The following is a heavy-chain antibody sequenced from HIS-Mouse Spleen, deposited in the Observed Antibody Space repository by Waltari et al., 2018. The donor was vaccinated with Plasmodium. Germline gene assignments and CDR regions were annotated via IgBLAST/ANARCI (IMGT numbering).Heavy chain of an antibody. D-gene: IGHD6-19*01. CDR2: IISSSSTI. J-gene: IGHJ3*02. CDR3: ARPYDSGLPFDAFDI. V-gene: IGHV3-48*02. Sequence: EVQRVESGGGLVQPGGSLRLSCEASGFTFSSYSMTWVRQAPGKGLGLVSYIISSSSTIYYADSVKGRFTISRDNAKNSLYLQMNSLRDEDTAVYYCARPYDSGLPFDAFDIWGQGTMVTVSS. CDR1: GFTFSSYS.